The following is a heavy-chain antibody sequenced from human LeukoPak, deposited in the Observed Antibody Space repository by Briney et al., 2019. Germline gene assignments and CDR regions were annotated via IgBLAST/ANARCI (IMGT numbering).Heavy chain of an antibody. CDR1: GGSSSGYY. Sequence: TSETLSLTCAVYGGSSSGYYWSWIRQPPGKGLEWIGEINHSGSTNSNPSLTSRVTISVDTSKNQFSLKLSSVSAADTAVYYCARVRCSSTSCYAGHYYYYYYMDVWGKGTTVTVSS. CDR3: ARVRCSSTSCYAGHYYYYYYMDV. D-gene: IGHD2-2*01. CDR2: INHSGST. V-gene: IGHV4-34*01. J-gene: IGHJ6*03.